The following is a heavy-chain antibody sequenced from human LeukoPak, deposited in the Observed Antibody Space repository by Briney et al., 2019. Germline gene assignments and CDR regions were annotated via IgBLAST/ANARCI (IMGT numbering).Heavy chain of an antibody. Sequence: GGSLRLSCAASGFTFSSYSMNWVRQAPGKGLEWVSSISSSSSYIYYADSVKGRFTISRDNAKNSLYLQMNSLRAEDTAVYYCARRKYYYDSTPSGAFDIWGQGTMVTVSS. CDR2: ISSSSSYI. CDR3: ARRKYYYDSTPSGAFDI. CDR1: GFTFSSYS. D-gene: IGHD3-22*01. V-gene: IGHV3-21*01. J-gene: IGHJ3*02.